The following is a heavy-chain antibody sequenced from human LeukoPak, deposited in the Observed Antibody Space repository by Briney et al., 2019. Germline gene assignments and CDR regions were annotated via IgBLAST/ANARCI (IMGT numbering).Heavy chain of an antibody. D-gene: IGHD6-13*01. CDR3: ARDSAAAGLEFDY. CDR1: GGTFSSYA. CDR2: IIPILGIA. J-gene: IGHJ4*02. Sequence: ASVKVSCKASGGTFSSYAISWVRQAPGQGLEWMGRIIPILGIANYAQKFQGRVTITADKSTSTAYMELSSLRSEDTAVYYCARDSAAAGLEFDYWGQGTLVTVSS. V-gene: IGHV1-69*04.